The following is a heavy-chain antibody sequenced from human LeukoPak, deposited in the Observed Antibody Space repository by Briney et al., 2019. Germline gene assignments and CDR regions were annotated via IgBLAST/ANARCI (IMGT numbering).Heavy chain of an antibody. CDR1: GGSISSSSYY. CDR3: ARQGSSSSQGAFDI. V-gene: IGHV4-39*01. Sequence: PSETLSLTCTVSGGSISSSSYYWGWIRQPPGKGLEWIGSIYYSGSTYYNPSLKSRVTISVDTSKNQFSLKLSSVTAADTAVFYCARQGSSSSQGAFDIWGQGTMVTVSS. D-gene: IGHD6-13*01. CDR2: IYYSGST. J-gene: IGHJ3*02.